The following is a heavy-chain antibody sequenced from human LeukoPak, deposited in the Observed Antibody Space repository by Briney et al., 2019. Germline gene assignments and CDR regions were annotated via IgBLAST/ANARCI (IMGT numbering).Heavy chain of an antibody. Sequence: GGSLLLSCAASGFTFSSYEMNWVRQAPGKGLEWVSKISSSGSAIYYADSVKGRFTISRDNAKSTLYLQMNSLRVEDTAVYYCARGGRLGYWGQGTLVTVSS. CDR2: ISSSGSAI. V-gene: IGHV3-48*03. J-gene: IGHJ4*02. CDR1: GFTFSSYE. CDR3: ARGGRLGY.